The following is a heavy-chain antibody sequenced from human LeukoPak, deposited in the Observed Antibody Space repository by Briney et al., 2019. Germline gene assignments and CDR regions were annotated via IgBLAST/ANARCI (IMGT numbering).Heavy chain of an antibody. V-gene: IGHV3-30*02. CDR2: IRYNGNNQ. D-gene: IGHD2-2*01. J-gene: IGHJ6*03. CDR1: GFTFNNYG. CDR3: ASLGEVVPSATPYYYYMDV. Sequence: GGSLRLSCAASGFTFNNYGMHWVRQAPGKGLEWVAFIRYNGNNQYYADSVKGRFTISRDNSKNTLYLQMNSLKGDDTAVYYCASLGEVVPSATPYYYYMDVWGKGTTVTISS.